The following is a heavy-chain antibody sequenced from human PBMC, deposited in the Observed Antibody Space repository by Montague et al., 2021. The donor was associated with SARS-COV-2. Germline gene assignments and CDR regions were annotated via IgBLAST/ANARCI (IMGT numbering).Heavy chain of an antibody. CDR1: GFTFSSYA. CDR3: ASPRGYYGSGGGFDY. J-gene: IGHJ4*02. V-gene: IGHV3-30-3*01. D-gene: IGHD3-10*01. Sequence: SLSLSCSASGFTFSSYAMHWVRQAPGKGLEWVAVISYDGSNKYYADSVKGRFTISRDNFKNTLYLQMNSLRAEDTAVYYCASPRGYYGSGGGFDYWGQGTLVTVSS. CDR2: ISYDGSNK.